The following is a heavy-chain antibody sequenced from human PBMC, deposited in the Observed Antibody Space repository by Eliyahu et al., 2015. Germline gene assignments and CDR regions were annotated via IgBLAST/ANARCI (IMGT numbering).Heavy chain of an antibody. V-gene: IGHV3-21*01. Sequence: EVQLVESGGGLVKPGGSLRLSCAASGFSXXGYSMNXVRQAPGKGVEWVSYISSGSSYIFYADSVKDRFTISRDNAKSSLYLQMNSLRAEDTAVYYCARDRVAGLGRGFDYWGQGTLVTVSS. CDR1: GFSXXGYS. D-gene: IGHD6-19*01. CDR3: ARDRVAGLGRGFDY. CDR2: ISSGSSYI. J-gene: IGHJ4*02.